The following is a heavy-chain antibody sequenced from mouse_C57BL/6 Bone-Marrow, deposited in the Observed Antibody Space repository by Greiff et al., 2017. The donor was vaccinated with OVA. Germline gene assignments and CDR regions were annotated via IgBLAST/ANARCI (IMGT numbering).Heavy chain of an antibody. V-gene: IGHV1-81*01. J-gene: IGHJ1*03. CDR3: ALTQYFDV. CDR2: IYPRSGNT. D-gene: IGHD4-1*01. CDR1: GYTLTSYG. Sequence: VQRVESGAELARPGASVKLSCKASGYTLTSYGISWVKQITGQGLEWIGEIYPRSGNTYYNEKFKGKATLTADKSSSTAYMELRRLTSEDSAVYFCALTQYFDVWGTGTTVSGSS.